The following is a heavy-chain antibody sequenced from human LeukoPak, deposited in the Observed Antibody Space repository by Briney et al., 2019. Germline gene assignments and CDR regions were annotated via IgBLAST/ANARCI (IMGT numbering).Heavy chain of an antibody. V-gene: IGHV1-46*01. CDR1: GYTFTSYY. D-gene: IGHD6-13*01. J-gene: IGHJ3*02. CDR2: INPSGGST. CDR3: AQQHLEADAFDI. Sequence: ASVKVSCKASGYTFTSYYIHWVRQAPAQGLEWMGIINPSGGSTSYAQKFQGRVTMTSDTSTSTVYMELSSLRSEDTAVYYCAQQHLEADAFDIWGQGTMVTVSS.